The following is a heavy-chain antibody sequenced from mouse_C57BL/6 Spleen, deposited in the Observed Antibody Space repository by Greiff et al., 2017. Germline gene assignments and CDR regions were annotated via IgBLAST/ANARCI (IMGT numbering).Heavy chain of an antibody. CDR2: ISSGGDYI. J-gene: IGHJ3*01. CDR3: TRDQSPWFAY. V-gene: IGHV5-9-1*02. CDR1: GFTFTSYA. Sequence: EVQLVEPGDGLVKPGASLKLSCAASGFTFTSYAMSWVRQTPGKRLEWVAYISSGGDYIYYAETVKGRFTITRDNARNTQDLQMSSLKSEDTAMYYGTRDQSPWFAYWGQGTLVTVSA.